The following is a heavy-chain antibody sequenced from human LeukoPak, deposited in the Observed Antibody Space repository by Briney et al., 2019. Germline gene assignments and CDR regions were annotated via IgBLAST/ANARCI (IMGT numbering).Heavy chain of an antibody. J-gene: IGHJ4*02. Sequence: PGGSLRLSCAASGFTLSTYDMHWVRQATGKGLEWVSAIGTAGDTYYPGSVKGRFTISRENAKNSLYLQMNSLRAGDTAVYYCARGAYYYDSSGYWPPDYWGQGTLVTVSS. CDR1: GFTLSTYD. V-gene: IGHV3-13*01. CDR3: ARGAYYYDSSGYWPPDY. CDR2: IGTAGDT. D-gene: IGHD3-22*01.